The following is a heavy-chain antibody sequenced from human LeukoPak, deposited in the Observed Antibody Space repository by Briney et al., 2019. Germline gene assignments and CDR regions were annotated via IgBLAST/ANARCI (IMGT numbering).Heavy chain of an antibody. CDR1: GDSISSTNW. CDR2: IFHSGST. D-gene: IGHD3-10*01. V-gene: IGHV4-4*02. J-gene: IGHJ4*02. CDR3: ARDRYGSGTAFDY. Sequence: PSETLSLTCAVSGDSISSTNWWSWVRQPPGKGLEWIGEIFHSGSTNYNPSLKSRVTISVDKSKNQFSLKLSSGTAADTAVYYCARDRYGSGTAFDYWGQGTLVTVSS.